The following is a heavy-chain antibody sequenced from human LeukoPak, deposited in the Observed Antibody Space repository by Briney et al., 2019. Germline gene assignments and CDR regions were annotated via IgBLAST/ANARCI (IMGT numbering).Heavy chain of an antibody. D-gene: IGHD4-17*01. CDR2: IKSKTDGGTT. CDR3: TGRDGDYVMEDDAFDI. CDR1: GFTFSNAW. Sequence: GGSLRLSCAAPGFTFSNAWMSWVRQAPGKGLEWVGRIKSKTDGGTTDYAAPVKGRFTISRDDSKNTLYLQMNSLKTEDTAVYYCTGRDGDYVMEDDAFDIWGQGTMVTVSS. J-gene: IGHJ3*02. V-gene: IGHV3-15*01.